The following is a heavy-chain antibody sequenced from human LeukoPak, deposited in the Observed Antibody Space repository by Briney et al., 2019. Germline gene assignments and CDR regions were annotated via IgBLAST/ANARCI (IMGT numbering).Heavy chain of an antibody. CDR2: LYHSGST. V-gene: IGHV4-39*01. D-gene: IGHD2-2*03. CDR1: GGSISRSSYY. CDR3: ARVRKGAPLSHTWISLDY. Sequence: SETLSLTCTVSGGSISRSSYYWGWIRQPPGKGLEWIGSLYHSGSTYYNPSLKSRVTISLDTSRTQFSLKLSSVTAADTAVYYCARVRKGAPLSHTWISLDYWGQGTLVTVSS. J-gene: IGHJ4*02.